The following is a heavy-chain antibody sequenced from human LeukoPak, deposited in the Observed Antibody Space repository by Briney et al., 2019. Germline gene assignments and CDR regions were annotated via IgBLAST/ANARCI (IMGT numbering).Heavy chain of an antibody. CDR1: GFTFSSYA. V-gene: IGHV3-23*01. Sequence: GGSLRLSCAASGFTFSSYAMSWVRQAPGKGLEWVSTISGSGTTTYYADSVKGRFTISRDNSKNTLYLQMNSLRAEDMAVYYCTKRPVVVITTPYFDYWGQGTLVTVSS. D-gene: IGHD3-22*01. CDR3: TKRPVVVITTPYFDY. J-gene: IGHJ4*02. CDR2: ISGSGTTT.